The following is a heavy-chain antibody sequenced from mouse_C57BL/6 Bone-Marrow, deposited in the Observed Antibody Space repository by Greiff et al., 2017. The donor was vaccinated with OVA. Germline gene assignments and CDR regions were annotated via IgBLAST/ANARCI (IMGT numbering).Heavy chain of an antibody. CDR3: ARGDYECPYWYFDV. V-gene: IGHV1-81*01. Sequence: VQLQQSGAELARPGASVKLSCKASGYTFTSSGISWVKQRTGQGLEWIGEIYPRSGNTYYNEKFKGKATLTADKSSSTAYMELRSLTSEDSAVYFCARGDYECPYWYFDVWGTGTTVTVST. D-gene: IGHD2-4*01. CDR2: IYPRSGNT. CDR1: GYTFTSSG. J-gene: IGHJ1*03.